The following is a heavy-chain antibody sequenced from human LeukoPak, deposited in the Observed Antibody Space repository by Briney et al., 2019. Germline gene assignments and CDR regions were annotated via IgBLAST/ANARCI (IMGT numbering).Heavy chain of an antibody. J-gene: IGHJ4*02. Sequence: QAGGSLRLSCAAPGFTFSSYAMSWVRQAPGKGLEWVSAISGSGGSTYYADSVKGRFTISRDNSKNTLYLQMNSLRAEDTAVYYCAKVQTIFGVVGYWGQGTLVTVSS. CDR2: ISGSGGST. CDR3: AKVQTIFGVVGY. V-gene: IGHV3-23*01. CDR1: GFTFSSYA. D-gene: IGHD3-3*01.